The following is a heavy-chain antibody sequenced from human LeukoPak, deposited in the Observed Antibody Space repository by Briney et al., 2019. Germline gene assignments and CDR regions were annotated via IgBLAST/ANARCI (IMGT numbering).Heavy chain of an antibody. J-gene: IGHJ4*02. V-gene: IGHV1-8*01. CDR2: MNPNSGNT. Sequence: ASVKVSCKASGYTFTSYDINWVRQATGQGLEWMGWMNPNSGNTGYAQKFQGRVTVTRNTSISTAYMELSSLRSEDTAVYYCARGYSSHSPIDYWGQGTLVTVSS. D-gene: IGHD6-19*01. CDR1: GYTFTSYD. CDR3: ARGYSSHSPIDY.